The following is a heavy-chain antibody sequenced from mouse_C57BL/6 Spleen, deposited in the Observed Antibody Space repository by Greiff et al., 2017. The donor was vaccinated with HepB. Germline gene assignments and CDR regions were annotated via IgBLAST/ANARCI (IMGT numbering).Heavy chain of an antibody. CDR2: INYDGSST. Sequence: EVKLMESEGGLVQPGRSMKLSCTASGFTFSDYYMAWVRQVPEKGLEWVANINYDGSSTYYLDSLKSRFIISRDNAKNILYLQMSSLKSEDTATYYCARGGGSSSFYAMDYWGQGTSVTVSS. V-gene: IGHV5-16*01. CDR3: ARGGGSSSFYAMDY. CDR1: GFTFSDYY. J-gene: IGHJ4*01. D-gene: IGHD1-1*01.